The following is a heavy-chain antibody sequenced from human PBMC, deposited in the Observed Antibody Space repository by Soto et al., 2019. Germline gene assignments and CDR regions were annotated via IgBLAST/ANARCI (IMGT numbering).Heavy chain of an antibody. CDR3: AKDRLAGNFDY. CDR2: ISNTGGGT. Sequence: EVQLLDSGGGLVQPGGSLGLSCAASGFTFNNYAMNWVRQAPGVGLEWVATISNTGGGTYYADSVKGRFTISRDNSKNTLYLQMSSLRVEDTAVYYCAKDRLAGNFDYWGQGTQVTVSS. CDR1: GFTFNNYA. J-gene: IGHJ4*02. V-gene: IGHV3-23*01.